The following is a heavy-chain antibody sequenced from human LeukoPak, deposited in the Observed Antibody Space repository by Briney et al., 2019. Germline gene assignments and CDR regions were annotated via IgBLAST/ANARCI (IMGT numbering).Heavy chain of an antibody. CDR2: ISSSGSTI. V-gene: IGHV3-11*04. D-gene: IGHD3-22*01. CDR3: AAEYYYDSSAISAFDI. CDR1: GFTFSDYY. Sequence: GGSLRLSCAASGFTFSDYYMSWIRQAPGKGLEWVSYISSSGSTIYYADSVKGRFTISRDNAKNSLYLQMNSLRAEDTAVYYCAAEYYYDSSAISAFDIWGQGTMVTVSS. J-gene: IGHJ3*02.